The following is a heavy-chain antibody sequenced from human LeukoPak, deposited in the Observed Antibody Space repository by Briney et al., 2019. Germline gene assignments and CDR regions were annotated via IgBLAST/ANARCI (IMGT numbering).Heavy chain of an antibody. CDR1: GYTFTGYD. D-gene: IGHD3-10*01. CDR2: INPNSGNT. V-gene: IGHV1-8*01. J-gene: IGHJ4*02. CDR3: ARGPPGSGSYLVDY. Sequence: ASVKVSCKASGYTFTGYDIIWMRQATGQGLEWMGWINPNSGNTGYAQNFQDRVTMTRSTSISTAFMELSNLRSEDTAVYYCARGPPGSGSYLVDYWGQGTLVTVSS.